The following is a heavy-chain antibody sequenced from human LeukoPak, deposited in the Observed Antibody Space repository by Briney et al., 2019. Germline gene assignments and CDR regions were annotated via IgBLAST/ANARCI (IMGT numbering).Heavy chain of an antibody. CDR1: GGTFSSYA. CDR3: ARDFLDYGDTFDY. Sequence: SVKVSCKASGGTFSSYAISWVRQAPGQGLEWMGGIIPIFGTANDAQKFQGRVTITADESTSTAYMELRSLRSDDTAVYYCARDFLDYGDTFDYWGQGTLVTVSS. V-gene: IGHV1-69*13. J-gene: IGHJ4*02. CDR2: IIPIFGTA. D-gene: IGHD4-17*01.